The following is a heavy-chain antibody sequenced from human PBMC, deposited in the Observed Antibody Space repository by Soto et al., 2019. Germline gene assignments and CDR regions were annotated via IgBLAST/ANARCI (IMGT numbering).Heavy chain of an antibody. CDR2: MNPNSGNT. Sequence: ASVKVSCKASGYTFTSYDINWVRQATGQGLEWMGWMNPNSGNTIYAQKFQGRVTMTEDTSTDTAYMELSSLRSEDTAVYYCATASYYYGSGSYHGPFDYWGQGTLVTVSS. CDR1: GYTFTSYD. D-gene: IGHD3-10*01. V-gene: IGHV1-8*01. CDR3: ATASYYYGSGSYHGPFDY. J-gene: IGHJ4*02.